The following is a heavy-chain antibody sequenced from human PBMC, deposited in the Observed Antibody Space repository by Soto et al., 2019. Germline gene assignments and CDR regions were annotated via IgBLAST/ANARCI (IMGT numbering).Heavy chain of an antibody. D-gene: IGHD2-21*01. CDR2: IWHDGKNK. V-gene: IGHV3-33*01. CDR1: GFTFSSYG. CDR3: ARDRGSDDPVDY. Sequence: QVQLVESGGGVVQPGRSVRLSCAAAGFTFSSYGIHWVRQAPGKGLEWVAVIWHDGKNKYYADSVEGRFTISRDNSKITLYLQMNSLRAEYSAVYYCARDRGSDDPVDYWGQGTLVTVSS. J-gene: IGHJ4*02.